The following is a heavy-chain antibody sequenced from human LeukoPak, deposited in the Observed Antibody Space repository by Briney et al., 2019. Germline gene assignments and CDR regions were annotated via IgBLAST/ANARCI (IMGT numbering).Heavy chain of an antibody. CDR3: ARAKYDSSGYYYSGFDI. Sequence: GVLRLSCAASGFTFSDYYMGWIRQAPGKGLEWVSYITARGSPIYYADSLKGRITMSRDNAKKSLYLQMNSLRAEDTALYYCARAKYDSSGYYYSGFDIWGQGTMVTVSS. CDR2: ITARGSPI. CDR1: GFTFSDYY. J-gene: IGHJ3*02. D-gene: IGHD3-22*01. V-gene: IGHV3-11*04.